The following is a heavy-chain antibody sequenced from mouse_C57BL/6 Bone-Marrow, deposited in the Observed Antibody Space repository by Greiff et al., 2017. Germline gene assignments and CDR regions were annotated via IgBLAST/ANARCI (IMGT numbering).Heavy chain of an antibody. CDR3: ARRVLRAWFAY. D-gene: IGHD1-1*01. CDR1: GYTFTSYT. V-gene: IGHV1-4*01. CDR2: INPSSGYT. Sequence: VQLVESGAELARPGASVKMSCKASGYTFTSYTMHWVKQRPGQGLEWIGYINPSSGYTKYNQKFKDKATLTADKSSSTAYMQLSSLTSEDSEVYYCARRVLRAWFAYWGQGTLVTVSA. J-gene: IGHJ3*01.